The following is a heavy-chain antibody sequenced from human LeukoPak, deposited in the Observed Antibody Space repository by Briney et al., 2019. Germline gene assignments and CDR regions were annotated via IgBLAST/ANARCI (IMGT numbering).Heavy chain of an antibody. D-gene: IGHD1-26*01. CDR1: GFTFTSST. V-gene: IGHV1-58*02. CDR3: TRRWELPGGDYYYMDV. J-gene: IGHJ6*03. Sequence: PGTSVKVSCKASGFTFTSSTMQWVRQARGQRLGWIGWIVAGSGNTNYAQKFQERVTLTRDMSTSTAYMELSSLRSEDTAVYYCTRRWELPGGDYYYMDVWGKGTTVTVSS. CDR2: IVAGSGNT.